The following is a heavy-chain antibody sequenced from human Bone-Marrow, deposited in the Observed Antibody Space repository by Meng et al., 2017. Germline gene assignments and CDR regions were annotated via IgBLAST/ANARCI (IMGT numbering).Heavy chain of an antibody. CDR3: ASLPGSSGD. CDR2: INSDGSRT. V-gene: IGHV3-74*01. CDR1: GFTVSRYW. Sequence: EVQVVVDGGGLVHPGGSRSRSCAASGFTVSRYWMHRVRQAPGKGLVWVSYINSDGSRTNYADSVKGRFTISRDNAKNMLYLQMNSLRAEETDVYYCASLPGSSGDWGQGTLVTVSS. D-gene: IGHD6-19*01. J-gene: IGHJ4*02.